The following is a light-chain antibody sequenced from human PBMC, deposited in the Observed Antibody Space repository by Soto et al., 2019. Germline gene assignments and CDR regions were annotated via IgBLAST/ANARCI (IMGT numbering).Light chain of an antibody. CDR3: QQYGSSLRT. Sequence: EIVLTQSPGTLSLSPGERATLSCRASQSVRSSYLAWYQQKPGQAPRLLIYGASSRATGIPDRFSGSGSGTDFTLTISRLEPEDFAVYYCQQYGSSLRTFGQGTKVEIK. CDR2: GAS. J-gene: IGKJ1*01. V-gene: IGKV3-20*01. CDR1: QSVRSSY.